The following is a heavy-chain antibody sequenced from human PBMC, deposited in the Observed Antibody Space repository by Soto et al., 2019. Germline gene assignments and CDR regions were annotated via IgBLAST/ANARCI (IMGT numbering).Heavy chain of an antibody. CDR3: VKYLSRPDSGLRYFDS. CDR1: GFTFSSYA. J-gene: IGHJ4*02. CDR2: ISGSGGST. D-gene: IGHD2-8*01. V-gene: IGHV3-23*01. Sequence: EVQLLESGGGLVQPGGSLRLSCAASGFTFSSYAMSWVRQAPGKGLEWVSAISGSGGSTYYADSVKGRFTISRDNSKNTLYLQMTRLRAEDTAVYYCVKYLSRPDSGLRYFDSWGQGTLVTVSS.